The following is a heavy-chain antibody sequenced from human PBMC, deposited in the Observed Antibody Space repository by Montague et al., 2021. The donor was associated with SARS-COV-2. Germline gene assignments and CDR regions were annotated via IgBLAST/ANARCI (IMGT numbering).Heavy chain of an antibody. CDR3: ARENTVTTFGGPYYIDS. CDR1: GGSVRSYF. Sequence: SETLSLTCIVSGGSVRSYFWSWIRQPPGKGLEWIGNIYDSGSTNYNPSLKSRVTISVDTSKTQFSLKLSAVTAADTAVYYCARENTVTTFGGPYYIDSWGQGTLVTVSA. V-gene: IGHV4-59*02. CDR2: IYDSGST. D-gene: IGHD4-17*01. J-gene: IGHJ4*02.